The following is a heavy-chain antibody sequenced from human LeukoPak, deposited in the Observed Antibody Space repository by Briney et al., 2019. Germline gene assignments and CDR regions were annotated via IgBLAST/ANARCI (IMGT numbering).Heavy chain of an antibody. Sequence: KPGGSLRLSCAASGFTFSSYAMSWVRQAPGKGLEWVSYISSSGSTIYYADSVKGRFTISRDNAKNSLYLQMNSLRAEDTAVYYCARDYCGGDCPYGMDVWGQGTTVTVSS. CDR1: GFTFSSYA. CDR2: ISSSGSTI. J-gene: IGHJ6*02. CDR3: ARDYCGGDCPYGMDV. V-gene: IGHV3-11*01. D-gene: IGHD2-21*02.